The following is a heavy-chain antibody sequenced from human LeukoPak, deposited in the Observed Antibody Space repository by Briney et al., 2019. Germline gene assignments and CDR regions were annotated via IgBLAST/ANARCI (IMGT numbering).Heavy chain of an antibody. J-gene: IGHJ4*02. V-gene: IGHV4-39*01. D-gene: IGHD4-17*01. CDR1: GGSISSSSYY. CDR2: IYYSGST. Sequence: SETLSLTCTVSGGSISSSSYYWGWIRQPPGKGLEWIGSIYYSGSTYYNPSLKSRVTISVDTSKNQFSLKLSSVTAADTAVYYCATRGEYGDYVGVDYGGQGTLVTVSS. CDR3: ATRGEYGDYVGVDY.